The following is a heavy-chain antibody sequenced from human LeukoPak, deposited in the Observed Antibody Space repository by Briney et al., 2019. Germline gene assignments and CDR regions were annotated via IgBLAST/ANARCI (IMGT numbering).Heavy chain of an antibody. CDR2: ISGSGGST. CDR3: AKDRWFGAGGSLDY. Sequence: GGSLRLFCAASGFTFSSYAMSWVRQAPGKGLEWVSAISGSGGSTYYADSVKGRFTISRDNSKNTLYLQMNSLRAEDTAVYYCAKDRWFGAGGSLDYWGQGTLVTVSS. J-gene: IGHJ4*02. D-gene: IGHD3-10*01. V-gene: IGHV3-23*01. CDR1: GFTFSSYA.